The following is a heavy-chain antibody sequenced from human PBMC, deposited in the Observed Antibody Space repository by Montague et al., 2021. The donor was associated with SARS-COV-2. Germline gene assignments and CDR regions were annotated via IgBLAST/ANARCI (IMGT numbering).Heavy chain of an antibody. D-gene: IGHD5-12*01. V-gene: IGHV4-39*02. CDR2: IYDSGST. CDR1: GGSISSNNYY. J-gene: IGHJ3*02. CDR3: ARRGRKLLPVATTIGGFDI. Sequence: SETLSLTCTVSGGSISSNNYYWDWIRQPPGKGLEWIGSIYDSGSTXYNPSLESRVTISVDTSKNHFSLKLNSVTAADTAVYYCARRGRKLLPVATTIGGFDIWGQGTMVTVPS.